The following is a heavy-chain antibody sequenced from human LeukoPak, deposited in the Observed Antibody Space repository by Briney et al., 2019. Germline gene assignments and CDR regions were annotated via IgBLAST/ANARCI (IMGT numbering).Heavy chain of an antibody. J-gene: IGHJ4*02. Sequence: PSETLSLTCTVSGGSISSGDYYWSWIRQPPGKGLEWIGYIYYSGSTYYNPSLKSRVTISVDTSKNQFSLKLSSVTAADTAVYYCARVAADIVAFVDYWGQGTLVTVSS. CDR1: GGSISSGDYY. CDR3: ARVAADIVAFVDY. CDR2: IYYSGST. D-gene: IGHD5-12*01. V-gene: IGHV4-30-4*08.